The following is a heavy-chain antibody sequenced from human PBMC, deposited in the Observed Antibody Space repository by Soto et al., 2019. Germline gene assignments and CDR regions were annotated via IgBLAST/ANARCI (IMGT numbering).Heavy chain of an antibody. D-gene: IGHD3-10*01. J-gene: IGHJ4*02. CDR2: IYYSGST. CDR1: GGSISSGGYY. CDR3: ARTMVRGAHFEY. Sequence: PSETLSLTCTVSGGSISSGGYYWSWIRQHPGKGLEWIGYIYYSGSTYYNPSLKSRVTISVDTSKNQFSLKLSSVTAADTAVYYCARTMVRGAHFEYWGQGTQVTVSS. V-gene: IGHV4-31*02.